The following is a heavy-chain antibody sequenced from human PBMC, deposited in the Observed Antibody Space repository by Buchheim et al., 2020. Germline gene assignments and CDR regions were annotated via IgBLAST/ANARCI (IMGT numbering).Heavy chain of an antibody. CDR3: AIGEERGDY. CDR2: ISSSGSTI. Sequence: EVHLVESGGGLVQPGGSLRLSCAASGFIFNNFEIMWVRQAPGKGLEWVSYISSSGSTIYYADSVKGRFTISRDNAKNSLYLQMNSLRAEDTAVYYCAIGEERGDYWGQGTL. D-gene: IGHD3-10*01. J-gene: IGHJ4*02. V-gene: IGHV3-48*03. CDR1: GFIFNNFE.